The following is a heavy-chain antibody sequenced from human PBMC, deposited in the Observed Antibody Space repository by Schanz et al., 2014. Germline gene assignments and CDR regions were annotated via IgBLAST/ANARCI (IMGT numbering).Heavy chain of an antibody. J-gene: IGHJ4*02. CDR2: IYDGGST. CDR3: ARARSWPDY. D-gene: IGHD6-13*01. V-gene: IGHV4-31*03. CDR1: GDSIRSGGYY. Sequence: QVQLQESGPGLVKPSETLSLTCNVSGDSIRSGGYYWSWIRQHPGKGLEWIGYIYDGGSTYYNPSLKSRVTISVDTSKNQFSLRLSSVTAADTAVYYCARARSWPDYWGQGTLVTVSS.